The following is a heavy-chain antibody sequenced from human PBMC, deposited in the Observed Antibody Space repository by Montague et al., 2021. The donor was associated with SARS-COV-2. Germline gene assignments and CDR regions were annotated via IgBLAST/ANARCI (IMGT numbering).Heavy chain of an antibody. Sequence: SETLSLTCSVSGDAITNLYWSWIRQPAGKGLEWIGRTHFTGKTNFSPFFSSRLTMSADTSKNQFSLKLTSVTAADTAIYFCARDRFDFGAGRQGTIDFWGQGTLVTVSS. CDR1: GDAITNLY. J-gene: IGHJ4*02. CDR3: ARDRFDFGAGRQGTIDF. CDR2: THFTGKT. D-gene: IGHD3-10*01. V-gene: IGHV4-4*07.